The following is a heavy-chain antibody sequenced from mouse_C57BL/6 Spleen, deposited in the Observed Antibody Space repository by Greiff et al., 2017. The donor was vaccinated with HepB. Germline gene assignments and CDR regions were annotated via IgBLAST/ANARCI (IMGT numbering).Heavy chain of an antibody. CDR3: ARSGNYWYFDV. Sequence: VKLQESGPELVKPGASVKISCKASGYAFSSSWMNWVKQRPGKGLEWIGRIYPGDGDTNYNGKFKGKATLTADKSSSTAYMQLSSLTSEDSAVYFCARSGNYWYFDVWGTGTTVTVSS. J-gene: IGHJ1*03. CDR1: GYAFSSSW. CDR2: IYPGDGDT. D-gene: IGHD2-1*01. V-gene: IGHV1-82*01.